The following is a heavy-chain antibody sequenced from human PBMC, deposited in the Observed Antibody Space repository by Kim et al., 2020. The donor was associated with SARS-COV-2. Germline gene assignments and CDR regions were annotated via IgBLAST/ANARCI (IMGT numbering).Heavy chain of an antibody. CDR2: IRNSGENT. Sequence: GGSLRLSCAPSGFTFSTFGMSWVRQAPGKGLEWVSAIRNSGENTYHADSVKGRFTTSRDNSKNTLYLQMNSLRAEDTATYYCARRGREYNMDVWGKGTTVTVSS. CDR3: ARRGREYNMDV. V-gene: IGHV3-23*01. CDR1: GFTFSTFG. J-gene: IGHJ6*03. D-gene: IGHD3-16*01.